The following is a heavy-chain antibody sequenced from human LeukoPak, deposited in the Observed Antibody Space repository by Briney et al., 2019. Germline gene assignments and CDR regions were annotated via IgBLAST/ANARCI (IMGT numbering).Heavy chain of an antibody. CDR2: IIPIFGTA. Sequence: SVKVSCKGSGCTFSSYAISWVRQAPGQGLEWMGGIIPIFGTANYSQKFQGRLTITADGSTTTAYMELSSLRSEDTAVYYCARAEYNWNDVSYYYHGMDVWGKGTTVTVSS. CDR1: GCTFSSYA. D-gene: IGHD1-20*01. V-gene: IGHV1-69*13. J-gene: IGHJ6*04. CDR3: ARAEYNWNDVSYYYHGMDV.